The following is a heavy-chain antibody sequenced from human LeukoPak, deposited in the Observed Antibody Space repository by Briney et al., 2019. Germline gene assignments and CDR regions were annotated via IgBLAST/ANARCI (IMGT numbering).Heavy chain of an antibody. CDR3: ARGVPFLLDY. J-gene: IGHJ4*02. V-gene: IGHV4-34*01. Sequence: SETLSLTCAVYGGSFSGYYWSWIRQPPGKGLEWIGEINHSGSTNYNPSLKSRVTISVDTSKNQFSLKLSSVTAADTAVYYCARGVPFLLDYWGQGTLVTVSS. CDR1: GGSFSGYY. D-gene: IGHD2-2*01. CDR2: INHSGST.